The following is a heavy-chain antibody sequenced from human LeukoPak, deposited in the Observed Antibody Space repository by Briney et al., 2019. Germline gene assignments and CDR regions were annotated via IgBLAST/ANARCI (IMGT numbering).Heavy chain of an antibody. J-gene: IGHJ4*02. V-gene: IGHV4-39*07. D-gene: IGHD2-15*01. CDR1: GDSIRNSVYY. Sequence: SETLSLTCTVSGDSIRNSVYYWGWIRQPPGKGLEWIGSIYYSGSTYYNPSLKSRVTISVDTSKNQFSLKLSSVTAADTAVYYCARESVVAATPGYWGQGTLVTVSS. CDR3: ARESVVAATPGY. CDR2: IYYSGST.